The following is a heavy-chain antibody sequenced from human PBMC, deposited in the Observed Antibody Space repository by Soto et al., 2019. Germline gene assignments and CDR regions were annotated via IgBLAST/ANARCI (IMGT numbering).Heavy chain of an antibody. CDR3: AKSIYSQSRSYYSHFTN. J-gene: IGHJ4*02. D-gene: IGHD3-22*01. V-gene: IGHV3-23*01. CDR2: ISDSGDGT. Sequence: EVQLLESGGGLVQPGGSLRLSCAASGFTFSSYAMNWVRQAPGKGLEWVSCISDSGDGTYYADSVKGRFTISRDNFKITLYLQMNSLRAEDTAVYYCAKSIYSQSRSYYSHFTNWGQGTLATVSS. CDR1: GFTFSSYA.